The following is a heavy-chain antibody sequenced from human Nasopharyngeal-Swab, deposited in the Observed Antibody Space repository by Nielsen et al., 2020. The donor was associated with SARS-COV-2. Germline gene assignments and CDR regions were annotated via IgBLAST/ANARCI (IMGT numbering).Heavy chain of an antibody. D-gene: IGHD2-2*01. J-gene: IGHJ4*02. Sequence: VRQMPGKGLEWMGIIYPGDSDTRYSPSFQGQVTISADKSIGTAYLQWSSLKASDTAMYYCARQGDIVVVPAASALDYWGQGTLVTVSS. CDR2: IYPGDSDT. CDR3: ARQGDIVVVPAASALDY. V-gene: IGHV5-51*01.